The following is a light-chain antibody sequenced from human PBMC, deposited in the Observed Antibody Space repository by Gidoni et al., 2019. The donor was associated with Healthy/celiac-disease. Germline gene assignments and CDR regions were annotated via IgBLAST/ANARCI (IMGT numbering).Light chain of an antibody. J-gene: IGKJ4*01. V-gene: IGKV3-11*01. CDR3: QQRSNWPPLT. Sequence: IVLSQSPATLSLSPGERATLSCRASQSVNSYLDWYQQKPGQAPRRLIYDASNSATGIPARFSGSGSVTDFTLTISGLEPEDFAVYYCQQRSNWPPLTFGGGTKVEIK. CDR2: DAS. CDR1: QSVNSY.